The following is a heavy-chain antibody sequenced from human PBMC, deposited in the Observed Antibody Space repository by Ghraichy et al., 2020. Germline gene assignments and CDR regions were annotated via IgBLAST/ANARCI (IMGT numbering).Heavy chain of an antibody. V-gene: IGHV4-31*03. Sequence: TLSLTCTVSGGSIFSGGFSWAWIRQPPGKGLEWIGYISDTGSASYKPSLKSRVSISLDTSRIHLSLNLTSVTAADTAVYYCARVGPYTASTPYFDFWGQGTLVTVSS. CDR3: ARVGPYTASTPYFDF. CDR1: GGSIFSGGFS. J-gene: IGHJ4*02. D-gene: IGHD3-16*01. CDR2: ISDTGSA.